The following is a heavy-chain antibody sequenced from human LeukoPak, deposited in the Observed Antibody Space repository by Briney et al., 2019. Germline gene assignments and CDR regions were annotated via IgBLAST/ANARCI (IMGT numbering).Heavy chain of an antibody. CDR1: GGSFIGYH. Sequence: SETLSLTCAVYGGSFIGYHWNWIRQTPEKGLEWIGEINHRGHTNYNSSLESRVTISVDTSKNQFSLKLRSVTAADTAVYYCARDPTTVVTLPYYFDFWGPGTLVTVSS. V-gene: IGHV4-34*01. D-gene: IGHD4-23*01. J-gene: IGHJ4*02. CDR2: INHRGHT. CDR3: ARDPTTVVTLPYYFDF.